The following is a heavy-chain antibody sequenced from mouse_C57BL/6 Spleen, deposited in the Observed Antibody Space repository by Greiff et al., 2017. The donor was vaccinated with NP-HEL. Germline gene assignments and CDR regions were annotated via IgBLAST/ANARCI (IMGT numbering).Heavy chain of an antibody. J-gene: IGHJ3*01. D-gene: IGHD2-1*01. CDR2: ISDGGSYT. CDR1: GFTFSSYA. Sequence: EVKLMESGGGLVKPGGSLKLSCAASGFTFSSYAMSWVRQTPEKRLEWVATISDGGSYTYYPDNVKGRFTISRDNAKNNLYLQMSHLKSEDTAMYYCARDDGGYGNRFAYWGQVTLVTVSA. CDR3: ARDDGGYGNRFAY. V-gene: IGHV5-4*01.